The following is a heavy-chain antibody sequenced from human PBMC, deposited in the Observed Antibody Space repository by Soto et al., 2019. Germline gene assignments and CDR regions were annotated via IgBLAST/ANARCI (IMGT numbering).Heavy chain of an antibody. Sequence: ASVKVSCKASGYTFTSYAMQWVRQAPGQRLEWMGWINAGNGNTKYSQKFQGRVTITRDTSASTAYMELSSVTAADTAVYYCARVGGINWFDPWGQGTLVTVSS. CDR2: INAGNGNT. V-gene: IGHV1-3*01. J-gene: IGHJ5*02. D-gene: IGHD3-16*01. CDR1: GYTFTSYA. CDR3: ARVGGINWFDP.